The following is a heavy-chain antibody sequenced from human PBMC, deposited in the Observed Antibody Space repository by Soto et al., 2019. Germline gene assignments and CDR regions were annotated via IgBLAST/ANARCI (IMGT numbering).Heavy chain of an antibody. CDR2: ISAYNGNT. Sequence: ASVKVSCKASGYTFTSYGISWVRQAPGQGLEWMGWISAYNGNTNYAQKLQGRVTMTTDTSTSTAYMELRSLRSDDTAVYYCARDLDVFWSGYYRVEALDIWGQRTMVTGSS. CDR1: GYTFTSYG. V-gene: IGHV1-18*01. CDR3: ARDLDVFWSGYYRVEALDI. J-gene: IGHJ3*02. D-gene: IGHD3-3*01.